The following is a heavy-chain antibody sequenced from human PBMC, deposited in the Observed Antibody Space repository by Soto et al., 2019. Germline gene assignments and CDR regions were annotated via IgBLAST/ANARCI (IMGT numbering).Heavy chain of an antibody. CDR2: IYYSGST. V-gene: IGHV4-31*03. Sequence: QVQLQESGPGLVKPSQTLSLTCTVSGGSISSGGYYWSWIRQHPGKGLEWIGYIYYSGSTYYNPSLKSRVTLSVDTSKNHFSLKLSSVTAADTAVYYCARLTSGPVYFDYWGQGTLVTVSS. CDR1: GGSISSGGYY. D-gene: IGHD3-10*01. CDR3: ARLTSGPVYFDY. J-gene: IGHJ4*02.